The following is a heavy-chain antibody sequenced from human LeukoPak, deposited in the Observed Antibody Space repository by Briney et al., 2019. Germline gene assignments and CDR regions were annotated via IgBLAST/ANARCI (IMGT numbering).Heavy chain of an antibody. CDR3: ARDDSSSWQNYYYYYMDV. Sequence: ASVKVSCKASGYTFTGYYMHWVRQAPGQGLEWMGWINPNSGGTNYAQKFQGRVTMTRDTSISTAYMELSRLRSDGTAVYYCARDDSSSWQNYYYYYMDVWGKGTTVTVSS. D-gene: IGHD6-13*01. V-gene: IGHV1-2*02. CDR1: GYTFTGYY. CDR2: INPNSGGT. J-gene: IGHJ6*03.